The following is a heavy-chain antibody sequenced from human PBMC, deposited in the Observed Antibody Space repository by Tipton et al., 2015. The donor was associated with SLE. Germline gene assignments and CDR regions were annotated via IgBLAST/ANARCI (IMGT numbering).Heavy chain of an antibody. CDR3: ARDTGGIAAAGYFDY. V-gene: IGHV4-31*03. CDR1: GGSISSYY. D-gene: IGHD6-13*01. Sequence: TLSLTCTVSGGSISSYYWSRIRQHPGKGLEWIGYIYYSGSTYYNPSLKSRVTISVDTSKNQFSLKLSSVTAADTAVYYCARDTGGIAAAGYFDYWGQGTLVTVSS. CDR2: IYYSGST. J-gene: IGHJ4*02.